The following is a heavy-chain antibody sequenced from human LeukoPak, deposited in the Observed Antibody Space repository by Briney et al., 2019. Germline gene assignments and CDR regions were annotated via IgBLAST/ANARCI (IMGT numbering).Heavy chain of an antibody. D-gene: IGHD6-13*01. Sequence: PGGSLTLSCAASGFTFSSYLVHWVRHAPGKGLEWGAFIRYDGSNKYYADSVKGRFTISRDNSKNTLYLQMNSLRAEDTAVYYCAKSGHSSSGIFDYWGQGTLVTVSS. CDR3: AKSGHSSSGIFDY. J-gene: IGHJ4*02. V-gene: IGHV3-30*02. CDR1: GFTFSSYL. CDR2: IRYDGSNK.